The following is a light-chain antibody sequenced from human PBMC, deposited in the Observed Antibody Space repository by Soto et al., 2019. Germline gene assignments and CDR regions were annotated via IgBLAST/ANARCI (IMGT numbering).Light chain of an antibody. Sequence: PSTLSASVGDRFTITCQASHDITNYLNWYQQKPGKAPKLLIYDVSKLETGVPSRFSGSGSGTDFTFTISSLQPEDIATYFCQQYDDLPITFGQGTRLEIK. CDR1: HDITNY. J-gene: IGKJ5*01. CDR2: DVS. CDR3: QQYDDLPIT. V-gene: IGKV1-33*01.